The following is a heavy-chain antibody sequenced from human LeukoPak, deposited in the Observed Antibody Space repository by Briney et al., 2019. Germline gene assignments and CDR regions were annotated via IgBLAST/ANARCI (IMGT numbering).Heavy chain of an antibody. CDR2: LYYSGST. J-gene: IGHJ3*02. V-gene: IGHV4-59*01. Sequence: PSETLSLTCTVSGGSISSYYWNWIRQPPGKGLAWIGYLYYSGSTNYNPSLKSRVTISGDTSKNQFSLQLSSVTAADTAVYYCARVHDSSGYASHAFDIWGQGTMVTVPS. CDR3: ARVHDSSGYASHAFDI. D-gene: IGHD3-22*01. CDR1: GGSISSYY.